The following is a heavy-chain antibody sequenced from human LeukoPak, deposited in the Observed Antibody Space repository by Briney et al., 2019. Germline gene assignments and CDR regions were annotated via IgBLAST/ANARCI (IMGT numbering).Heavy chain of an antibody. CDR3: ARDTEDGFFDY. J-gene: IGHJ4*02. V-gene: IGHV3-23*01. D-gene: IGHD5-24*01. CDR1: GFAFSTYA. CDR2: ISGSGGST. Sequence: GGSLRLSCAASGFAFSTYAMSWVRQAPGKGLEWVSAISGSGGSTYYADSVKGRFTISRDNSKNTLSLQMNGLRAEDTAVYYCARDTEDGFFDYWGQGTLVTVSS.